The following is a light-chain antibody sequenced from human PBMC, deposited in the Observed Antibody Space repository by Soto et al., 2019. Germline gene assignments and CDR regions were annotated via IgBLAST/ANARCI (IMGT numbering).Light chain of an antibody. CDR1: SSNIGSNT. V-gene: IGLV1-44*01. J-gene: IGLJ2*01. Sequence: QSVLTQPPXASGTPGXXVTISCSGSSSNIGSNTVNWYQQLPGTAPKLLIYSNNQRPSGVPDRFSGSKSGTSASLAISGLQSEDEADYYCAAWDDSLNGPVFGGGTKLTVL. CDR3: AAWDDSLNGPV. CDR2: SNN.